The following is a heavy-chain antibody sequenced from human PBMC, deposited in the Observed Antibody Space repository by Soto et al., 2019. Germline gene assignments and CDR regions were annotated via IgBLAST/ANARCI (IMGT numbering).Heavy chain of an antibody. D-gene: IGHD2-2*01. Sequence: EVQLLESGGGLVQPGGSLRLSCVGSGFTFINYAMNWVRQTPGKGLEWVSGISGGGDMTFDADSVKGRFTISRDNTKNTVNLQMNSLRADDTAVYYCARKVLGSTSRPDWWYFDLWGRGTLVTVSA. CDR2: ISGGGDMT. CDR3: ARKVLGSTSRPDWWYFDL. CDR1: GFTFINYA. V-gene: IGHV3-23*01. J-gene: IGHJ2*01.